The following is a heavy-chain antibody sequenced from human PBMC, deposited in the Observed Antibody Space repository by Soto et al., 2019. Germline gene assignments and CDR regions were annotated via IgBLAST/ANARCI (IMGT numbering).Heavy chain of an antibody. J-gene: IGHJ4*02. CDR1: GGSISSSSYY. CDR2: IYYSGSA. CDR3: ARQGLYGHSRFFDN. D-gene: IGHD4-17*01. V-gene: IGHV4-39*01. Sequence: SETLSLTCTVSGGSISSSSYYWGWIRQPPGKGLEWIGNIYYSGSAYYNPSLKSRVTISVDTSKNQFSLKLSSVTAADTAVYYCARQGLYGHSRFFDNWGQGTLVTVSS.